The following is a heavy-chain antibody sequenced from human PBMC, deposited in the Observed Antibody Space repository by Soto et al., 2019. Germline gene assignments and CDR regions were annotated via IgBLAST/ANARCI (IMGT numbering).Heavy chain of an antibody. J-gene: IGHJ5*02. CDR1: GYTFTSYG. CDR2: ISAYNGNT. Sequence: GASVKVSCKASGYTFTSYGISWVRQAPGQGLEWMGWISAYNGNTNYAQKLQGRVTITRDTSASTAYMELSSLRSEDTAVYYCARDLQLARKNWFDPWGQGTLVTVSS. D-gene: IGHD1-1*01. CDR3: ARDLQLARKNWFDP. V-gene: IGHV1-18*01.